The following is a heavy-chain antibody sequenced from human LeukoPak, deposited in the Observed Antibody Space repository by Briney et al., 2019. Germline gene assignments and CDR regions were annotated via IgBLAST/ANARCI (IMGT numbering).Heavy chain of an antibody. V-gene: IGHV3-73*01. CDR1: GFTFSGSA. CDR3: TRHRDRSTVIDYYYYYMDV. CDR2: IKSKANSYAT. Sequence: GGSLRLSCAASGFTFSGSAMHWVRQASGKGLEWVGRIKSKANSYATAYAASVKGRFTICRDDSKNTAYLQMNSLKTEDTAVYYCTRHRDRSTVIDYYYYYMDVWGKGTTVTVSS. J-gene: IGHJ6*03. D-gene: IGHD4-11*01.